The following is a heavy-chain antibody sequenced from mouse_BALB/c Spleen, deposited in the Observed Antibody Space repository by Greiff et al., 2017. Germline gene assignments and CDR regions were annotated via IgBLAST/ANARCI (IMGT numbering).Heavy chain of an antibody. J-gene: IGHJ3*01. CDR2: VNPSSGYT. D-gene: IGHD1-2*01. V-gene: IGHV1-4*01. Sequence: QVHVKQSGAELARPGASVKMSCKASGYTFTSYTMHWVKQRPGQGLEWIGYVNPSSGYTNYNQKFKDKATLTADKSSSTAYMQLSSLTSEDAAVYYCAITTALFAYWGQGTLVTVSS. CDR3: AITTALFAY. CDR1: GYTFTSYT.